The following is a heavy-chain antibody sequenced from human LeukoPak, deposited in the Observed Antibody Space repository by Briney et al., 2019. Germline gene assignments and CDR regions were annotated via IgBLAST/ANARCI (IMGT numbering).Heavy chain of an antibody. CDR2: IYYSGST. J-gene: IGHJ5*02. Sequence: SETLSLTCTVSGGSISSGGYYWSWIRQHPGKGLEWIGYIYYSGSTYYNPSLKSRVTISVDTSKNQFSLKLSSVTAVDTAVYYCARVGRYGSGNWFDPWGQGTLVTVSS. V-gene: IGHV4-31*03. CDR3: ARVGRYGSGNWFDP. D-gene: IGHD3-10*01. CDR1: GGSISSGGYY.